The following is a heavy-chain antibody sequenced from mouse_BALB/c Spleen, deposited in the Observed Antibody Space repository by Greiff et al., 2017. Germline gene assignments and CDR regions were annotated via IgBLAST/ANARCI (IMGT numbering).Heavy chain of an antibody. CDR1: GYAFSSYW. J-gene: IGHJ4*01. V-gene: IGHV1-80*01. CDR3: ARSGDYDVAMDY. D-gene: IGHD2-4*01. CDR2: IYPGDGDT. Sequence: QVQLQQSGAELVRPGSSVKISCKASGYAFSSYWMNWVKQRPGQGLEWIGQIYPGDGDTNYNGKFKGKATLTADKSSSTAYMQLGSLTSEDSAVYFCARSGDYDVAMDYWGQGTSVTVSS.